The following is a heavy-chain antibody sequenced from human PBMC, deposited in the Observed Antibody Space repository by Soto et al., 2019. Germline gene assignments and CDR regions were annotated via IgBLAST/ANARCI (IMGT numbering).Heavy chain of an antibody. J-gene: IGHJ4*02. D-gene: IGHD5-18*01. CDR2: IYYSGST. CDR3: ARFGYVDTAMVYYFDY. V-gene: IGHV4-39*01. Sequence: SETLSLTCTVSGGSISSSSYYWGWIRQPPGKGLEWIGSIYYSGSTYYNPSLKSRVTISVDTSKNQFSLKLSSVTAADTAVYYCARFGYVDTAMVYYFDYWGQGTLVTVSS. CDR1: GGSISSSSYY.